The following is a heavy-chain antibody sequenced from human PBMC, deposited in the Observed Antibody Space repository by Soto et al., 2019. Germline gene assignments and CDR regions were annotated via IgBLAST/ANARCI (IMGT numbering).Heavy chain of an antibody. D-gene: IGHD4-17*01. CDR3: ATTTDGDHDAFDI. CDR1: GGSISSYY. V-gene: IGHV4-59*12. J-gene: IGHJ3*02. Sequence: QVQLQESGPGLVKPSETLSLTCTVSGGSISSYYWSWIRQPPGKGLEWIGYIYYSGSTNYNPSLKRRGTLSVDTSRNQSSLKLSSVTAADTAVYYCATTTDGDHDAFDIWGQGTMVTVSS. CDR2: IYYSGST.